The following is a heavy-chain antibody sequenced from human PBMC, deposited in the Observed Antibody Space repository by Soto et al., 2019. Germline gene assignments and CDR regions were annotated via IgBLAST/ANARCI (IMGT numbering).Heavy chain of an antibody. CDR1: GGSISSGGYS. D-gene: IGHD2-21*02. CDR2: IYYSGST. J-gene: IGHJ6*02. Sequence: PSETLSLTCAVSGGSISSGGYSWSWIRQPPGKGLEWIGFIYYSGSTYHNPSLKSRVTISVDTSKNQFSLKLSSVTAADTVVYYCASLRVDCGGDCYSFPYYYYGMDVWGQGTTVTVSS. V-gene: IGHV4-30-2*03. CDR3: ASLRVDCGGDCYSFPYYYYGMDV.